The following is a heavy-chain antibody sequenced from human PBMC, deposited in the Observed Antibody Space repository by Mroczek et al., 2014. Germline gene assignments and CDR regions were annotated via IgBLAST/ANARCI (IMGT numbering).Heavy chain of an antibody. D-gene: IGHD5-12*01. CDR3: ARAGGYSGYDSPYLFDY. CDR2: INPNSGGT. CDR1: GYTFTGYY. J-gene: IGHJ4*02. Sequence: VQLVQSGAEVKKPGASVKVSCKASGYTFTGYYMHWVRQAPGQGLEWMGWINPNSGGTNYAQKFQGRVTMTRDTSISTAYMELSRLRSDDTAVYYCARAGGYSGYDSPYLFDYWGQGTLVTVSS. V-gene: IGHV1-2*02.